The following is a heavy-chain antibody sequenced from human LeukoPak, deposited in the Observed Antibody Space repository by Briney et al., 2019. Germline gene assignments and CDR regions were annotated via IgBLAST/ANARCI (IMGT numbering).Heavy chain of an antibody. CDR3: ARDGPDLVGATTILMTHFDY. D-gene: IGHD1-26*01. V-gene: IGHV3-23*01. Sequence: GGSLRLSCAASGFTFGTYAMSWVRQAPGKVLEWVSTINDTGGDTYSADSAKGRSIISRDNSKNTLYLPMNSLSAEDTAVYYCARDGPDLVGATTILMTHFDYWGQGTPVTVSS. CDR1: GFTFGTYA. CDR2: INDTGGDT. J-gene: IGHJ4*02.